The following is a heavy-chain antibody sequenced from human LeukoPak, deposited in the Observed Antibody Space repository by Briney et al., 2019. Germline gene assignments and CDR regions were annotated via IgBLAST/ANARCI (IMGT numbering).Heavy chain of an antibody. D-gene: IGHD3-10*01. CDR3: TRGFGQSSHAFDI. CDR1: GFTFRSYA. V-gene: IGHV3-30-3*01. J-gene: IGHJ3*02. CDR2: MSYDGREK. Sequence: GGSLRLSCAASGFTFRSYAMHWVRQAPGKGLEWVAIMSYDGREKYYADSVKGRFTISRDNSENTLYLQMSGLRAEDTALYYCTRGFGQSSHAFDIWGQGTMVTVSS.